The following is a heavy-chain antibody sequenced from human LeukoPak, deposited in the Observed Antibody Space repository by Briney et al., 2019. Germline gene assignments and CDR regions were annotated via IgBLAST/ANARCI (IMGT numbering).Heavy chain of an antibody. Sequence: PGGSLRLSCVVSGLTSTTYWMNWVRQAPGKGLEWVANINQDGSDKHYVGSVKGRFSVSGDYAKKSLYLQMNNLRDDDTAVYYCAMGSAWLSDPWSQGALVTVSS. CDR2: INQDGSDK. V-gene: IGHV3-7*03. CDR3: AMGSAWLSDP. CDR1: GLTSTTYW. J-gene: IGHJ5*02. D-gene: IGHD2/OR15-2a*01.